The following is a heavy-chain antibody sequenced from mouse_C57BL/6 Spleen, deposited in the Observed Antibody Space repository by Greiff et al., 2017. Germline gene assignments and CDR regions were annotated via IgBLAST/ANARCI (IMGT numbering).Heavy chain of an antibody. D-gene: IGHD2-5*01. J-gene: IGHJ2*01. CDR2: INPSTGGT. Sequence: VQLQQSGPELVKPGASVKISCKASGYSFTGYYMNWVKQSPEKSLEWIGEINPSTGGTTYNQKFKAKATLTVDKSSSTAYMQLKSLTSEDSAVYYCATPLAYYSNLGYWGQGTTLTVSS. V-gene: IGHV1-42*01. CDR3: ATPLAYYSNLGY. CDR1: GYSFTGYY.